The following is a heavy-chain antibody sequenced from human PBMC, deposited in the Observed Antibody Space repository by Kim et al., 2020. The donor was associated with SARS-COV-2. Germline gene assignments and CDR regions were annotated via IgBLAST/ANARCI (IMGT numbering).Heavy chain of an antibody. CDR1: GGSISSGGYY. Sequence: SETLSLTCTVSGGSISSGGYYWSWIRQHPGKGLEWIGYIYYSGSTYYNPSLKSRVTISVDTSKNQFSLKLSSVTAADTAVYYCATSSILNSGPAPCDYWGQGTLVTVSS. D-gene: IGHD2-21*01. CDR2: IYYSGST. CDR3: ATSSILNSGPAPCDY. J-gene: IGHJ4*02. V-gene: IGHV4-31*03.